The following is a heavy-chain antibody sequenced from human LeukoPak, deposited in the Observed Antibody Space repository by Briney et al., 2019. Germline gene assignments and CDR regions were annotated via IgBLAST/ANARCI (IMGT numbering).Heavy chain of an antibody. CDR1: GFTFSSYG. V-gene: IGHV3-30*02. D-gene: IGHD3-22*01. CDR2: IRYDGSNK. J-gene: IGHJ6*03. Sequence: PGGSLRLSCAASGFTFSSYGMHWVRQAPGKGLEWVAFIRYDGSNKYYADSVKGRFTISRDNSKNTLSLQMHSLKPEDTAVYYCAKASIIVIVVVVDYYMDVWGKGTRVTVSS. CDR3: AKASIIVIVVVVDYYMDV.